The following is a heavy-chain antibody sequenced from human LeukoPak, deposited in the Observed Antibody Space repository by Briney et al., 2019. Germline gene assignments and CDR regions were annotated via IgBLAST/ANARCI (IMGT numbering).Heavy chain of an antibody. J-gene: IGHJ4*02. CDR3: ARGVGATHFDY. CDR1: GFAFSSYS. Sequence: PGGSLRLSCEASGFAFSSYSMNWVRQAPGRGPEWVSLISTTSAAIYYADSVQGRFTVSRDNAKNSLYLQMNSLRAEDTAVYYCARGVGATHFDYWGQGALVTVST. V-gene: IGHV3-21*06. D-gene: IGHD1-26*01. CDR2: ISTTSAAI.